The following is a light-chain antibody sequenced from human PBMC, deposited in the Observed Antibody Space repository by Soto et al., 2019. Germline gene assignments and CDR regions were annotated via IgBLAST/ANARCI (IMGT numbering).Light chain of an antibody. CDR1: YSDIGDYNY. Sequence: QSALTQPPSASGSPGQSVTISCAGTYSDIGDYNYVSWYQQHPDKVPKLITYEVTKRPSGVPDRFSGSKSGYTASLTVSDLQPADEAVYYCSSYSGTNSHVIFGGGTKVTVL. V-gene: IGLV2-8*01. CDR2: EVT. CDR3: SSYSGTNSHVI. J-gene: IGLJ2*01.